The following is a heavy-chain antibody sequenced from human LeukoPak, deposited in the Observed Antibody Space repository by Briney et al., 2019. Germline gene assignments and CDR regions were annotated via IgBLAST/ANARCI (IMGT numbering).Heavy chain of an antibody. Sequence: SETLSLTCTVSGGSISTYYWTWIWQPPGKGLEWIGSIYHSGSTYYNPSLKSRVTISVDTSKNQFSLKLSSVTAADTAVYYCARSIAIGYDYWGQGTLVTVSS. CDR2: IYHSGST. J-gene: IGHJ4*02. V-gene: IGHV4-59*08. CDR1: GGSISTYY. D-gene: IGHD3-10*01. CDR3: ARSIAIGYDY.